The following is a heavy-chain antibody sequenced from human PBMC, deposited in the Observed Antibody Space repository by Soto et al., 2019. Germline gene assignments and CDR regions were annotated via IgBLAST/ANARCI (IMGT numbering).Heavy chain of an antibody. CDR2: IFPGDSDT. D-gene: IGHD3-16*01. J-gene: IGHJ4*02. CDR1: VYTFTNYW. CDR3: VRPNFGALTHFDF. V-gene: IGHV5-51*01. Sequence: GYSLNISCKAIVYTFTNYWIGWVRQTPGKGLEWMGIIFPGDSDTRYNPSFEGQVTVSADESISTAYLQWNTLKASDTAMYYCVRPNFGALTHFDFWGQGTLVTVSS.